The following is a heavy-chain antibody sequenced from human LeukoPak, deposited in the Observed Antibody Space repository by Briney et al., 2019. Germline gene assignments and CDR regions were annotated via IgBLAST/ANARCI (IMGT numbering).Heavy chain of an antibody. CDR2: ISSSGSTI. D-gene: IGHD3-9*01. J-gene: IGHJ3*02. V-gene: IGHV3-11*04. CDR1: GFTFSDYY. Sequence: GGSLRLSCAASGFTFSDYYMSWIRQAPGKGLEWVSYISSSGSTIYYADSVKGRFTISRDNAKNSLYLQINSLRAEDTAVYYCARGPQIRYFDWLSSSHDAFDIWGQGTMVTVSS. CDR3: ARGPQIRYFDWLSSSHDAFDI.